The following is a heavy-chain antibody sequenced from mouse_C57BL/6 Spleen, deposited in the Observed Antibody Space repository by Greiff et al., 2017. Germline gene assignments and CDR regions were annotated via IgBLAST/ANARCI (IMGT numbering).Heavy chain of an antibody. CDR3: TRRGPFDY. V-gene: IGHV1-15*01. J-gene: IGHJ2*01. Sequence: VQVVESGAELVRPGASVTLSCKASGYTFTDYEMHWVKQTPVHGLEWIGAIDPETGGTAYNQKFKGKAILTADKSSSTAYMELRSLTSEDSAVYYCTRRGPFDYWGQGTTLTVSS. CDR1: GYTFTDYE. CDR2: IDPETGGT.